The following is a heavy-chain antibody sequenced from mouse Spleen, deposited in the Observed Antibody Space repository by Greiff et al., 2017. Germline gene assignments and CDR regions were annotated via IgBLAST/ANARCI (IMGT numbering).Heavy chain of an antibody. J-gene: IGHJ2*01. CDR2: INPSTGGT. V-gene: IGHV1-42*01. CDR1: GYSFTGYY. CDR3: ARGERSPGY. D-gene: IGHD1-1*01. Sequence: EVQLQQSGPELVKPGASVKISCKASGYSFTGYYMNWVKQSPEKSLEWIGEINPSTGGTTYNQKFKAKATLTVDKSSSTAYMQLKSLTSEDSAVYYCARGERSPGYWGQGNTLTVSS.